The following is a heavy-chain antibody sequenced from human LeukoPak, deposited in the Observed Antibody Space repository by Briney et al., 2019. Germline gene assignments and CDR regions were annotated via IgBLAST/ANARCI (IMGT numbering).Heavy chain of an antibody. J-gene: IGHJ4*02. CDR3: ARSSGWQYYFDY. Sequence: GASVKVSCKASGYTFTSYDINWVRQAPGHGREWMGWMNPNSGNTGYAQKFQGRVTMTRNTSISTAYMELSSLRSEDTAVYYCARSSGWQYYFDYWGQGTLVTVSS. D-gene: IGHD6-19*01. V-gene: IGHV1-8*01. CDR2: MNPNSGNT. CDR1: GYTFTSYD.